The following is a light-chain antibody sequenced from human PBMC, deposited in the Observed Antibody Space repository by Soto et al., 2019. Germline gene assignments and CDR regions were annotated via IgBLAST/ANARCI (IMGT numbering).Light chain of an antibody. CDR3: ISYTGSSTSYV. V-gene: IGLV2-14*01. CDR1: RSDIGSYNY. J-gene: IGLJ1*01. Sequence: SALTQPASVSGSPGQSITISCSGTRSDIGSYNYVAWYQQFPGKTPKILIYGVSNRPSGVSSRFSGSKSGNTASLTISGLQAEDEADYYCISYTGSSTSYVFGSGTKLIVL. CDR2: GVS.